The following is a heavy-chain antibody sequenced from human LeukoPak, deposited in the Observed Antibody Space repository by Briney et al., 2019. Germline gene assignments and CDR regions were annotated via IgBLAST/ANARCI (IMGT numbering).Heavy chain of an antibody. V-gene: IGHV4-34*01. J-gene: IGHJ3*02. CDR1: GGSFSGYY. CDR2: INHSGST. D-gene: IGHD6-13*01. Sequence: KPSETLSLTCAVYGGSFSGYYWSWIRQAPGRGLEWIGEINHSGSTNYNPSLTSRVTISVDTSKNQFSLKLSSVTDADTAVYYCASGLGSIAAAGPPTFDAFDIWGQGTMVTVSS. CDR3: ASGLGSIAAAGPPTFDAFDI.